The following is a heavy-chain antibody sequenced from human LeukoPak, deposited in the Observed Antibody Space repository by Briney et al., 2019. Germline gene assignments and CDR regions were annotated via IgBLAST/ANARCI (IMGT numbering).Heavy chain of an antibody. CDR2: IKQDGSEK. V-gene: IGHV3-7*01. CDR1: GFNLSTYW. CDR3: ARVGYYYDSSGYYHFDY. J-gene: IGHJ4*02. Sequence: GGSLRLSCAASGFNLSTYWMSWVRQAPGKGLEWVANIKQDGSEKSYVDSVKGRFTISRDNAKNSLYLQMNSLRAEDTVVYYCARVGYYYDSSGYYHFDYWGQGTLVTVSS. D-gene: IGHD3-22*01.